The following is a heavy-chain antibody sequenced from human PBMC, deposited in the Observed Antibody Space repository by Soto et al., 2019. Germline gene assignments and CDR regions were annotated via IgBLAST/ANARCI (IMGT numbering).Heavy chain of an antibody. V-gene: IGHV3-33*01. Sequence: LLRSXASSVFTFRSYGMHWFLHSRGKGLEWVAGIWYDGTVKNYADSVKGRFSLSRDNSKNTVYLKMNTLRAEDTAVYYCARDECGGNCACDFWGQGTLVTVSS. CDR3: ARDECGGNCACDF. CDR2: IWYDGTVK. D-gene: IGHD2-21*02. CDR1: VFTFRSYG. J-gene: IGHJ4*02.